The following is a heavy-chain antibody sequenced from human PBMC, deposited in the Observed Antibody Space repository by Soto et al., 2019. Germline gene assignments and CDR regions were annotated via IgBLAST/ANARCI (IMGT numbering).Heavy chain of an antibody. Sequence: QVQLQESGPGLVKPSQTLSLTCTVSGGSISSGGYYWSWIRQHPGKGLGWIGYIYYSGSTYYNPSLKCRITIAVDTSKTQFSSKLTSVTAPDTAVYYCARKTTVTTSFDCWGQGTLVTVSS. CDR1: GGSISSGGYY. D-gene: IGHD4-17*01. J-gene: IGHJ4*02. V-gene: IGHV4-31*03. CDR2: IYYSGST. CDR3: ARKTTVTTSFDC.